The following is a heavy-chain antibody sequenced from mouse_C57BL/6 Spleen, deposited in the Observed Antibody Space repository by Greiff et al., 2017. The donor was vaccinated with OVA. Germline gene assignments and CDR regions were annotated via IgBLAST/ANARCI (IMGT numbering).Heavy chain of an antibody. CDR2: ISSGSSTI. Sequence: EVMLVESGGGLVKPGGSLKLSCAASGFTFSDYGMHWVRQAPEKGLEWVAYISSGSSTIYYADTVKGRFTISRDNAKNTLFLQMTSLRSEDTAMDYCARTYGSSYPWFAYWGQGTLVTVSA. V-gene: IGHV5-17*01. CDR3: ARTYGSSYPWFAY. CDR1: GFTFSDYG. D-gene: IGHD1-1*01. J-gene: IGHJ3*01.